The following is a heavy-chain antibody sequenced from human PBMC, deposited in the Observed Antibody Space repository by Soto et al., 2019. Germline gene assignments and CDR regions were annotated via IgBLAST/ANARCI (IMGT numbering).Heavy chain of an antibody. V-gene: IGHV1-2*02. D-gene: IGHD6-25*01. CDR3: AREGGSETLQPSYNWFDT. CDR1: GYTFTGYH. CDR2: INANNGGA. Sequence: GASVKVSCKASGYTFTGYHIHWVRRAPGQGLEFMGWINANNGGAGSAQQFQGRVTVTRDTSITTVYMELSNLRSDDTAVYYCAREGGSETLQPSYNWFDTWGQGTLVTSPQ. J-gene: IGHJ5*02.